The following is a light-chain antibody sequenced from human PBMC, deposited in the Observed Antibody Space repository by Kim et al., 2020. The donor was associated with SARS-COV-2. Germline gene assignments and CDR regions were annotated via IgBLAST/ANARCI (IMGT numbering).Light chain of an antibody. V-gene: IGLV2-8*01. CDR3: TSYAGNSYV. CDR1: SSDVGGYNY. CDR2: EVT. J-gene: IGLJ1*01. Sequence: QSVLTQPPSASGSPGQSVAISCTGTSSDVGGYNYVSWYQQHPGKAPRLMIYEVTKRPSGVPDRFSGSKSGNTASLTVSGLQAEDEADYYCTSYAGNSYVFGTGTKVTVL.